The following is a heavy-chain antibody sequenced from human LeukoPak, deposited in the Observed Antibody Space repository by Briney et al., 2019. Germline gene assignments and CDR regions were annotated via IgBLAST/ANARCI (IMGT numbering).Heavy chain of an antibody. Sequence: ATVKVSCKASGYTFTGYYMHWVRQAPGQGREWMGRINPNSGGTNYAQKFQGSVTMTRDTSISTAYMELSRLRSDDTAVYYCARDRGDTDFDYWGQGTLVTVSS. J-gene: IGHJ4*02. CDR1: GYTFTGYY. CDR2: INPNSGGT. V-gene: IGHV1-2*06. D-gene: IGHD3-10*01. CDR3: ARDRGDTDFDY.